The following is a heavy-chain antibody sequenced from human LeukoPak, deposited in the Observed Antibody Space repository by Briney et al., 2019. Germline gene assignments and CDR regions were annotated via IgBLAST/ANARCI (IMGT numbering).Heavy chain of an antibody. CDR2: ISYDGSNE. Sequence: GGSLRLSCAASGFTFSSYGMHWVRQAPGKGLEWVAVISYDGSNEYYAESVKGRVTISRDNSKNTLYMQLSSLRAEDTAVYYCAMGGTVYCFDSCSQRTLPTVSA. J-gene: IGHJ4*02. CDR3: AMGGTVYCFDS. V-gene: IGHV3-30*03. CDR1: GFTFSSYG. D-gene: IGHD1-26*01.